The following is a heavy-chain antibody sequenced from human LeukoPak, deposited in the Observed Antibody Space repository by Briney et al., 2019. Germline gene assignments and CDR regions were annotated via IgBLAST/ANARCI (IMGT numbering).Heavy chain of an antibody. D-gene: IGHD3-22*01. CDR2: ISGSGGST. J-gene: IGHJ4*02. CDR3: AKDTNYYDSSGIY. Sequence: GGSLRLSCAASGFTFSSYAMSWVRQAPGKGLEWVSAISGSGGSTYYADSVKGRFTISRDNSKNTLYLQMNSLRAEDTAVYYRAKDTNYYDSSGIYWGQGTLVTVSS. V-gene: IGHV3-23*01. CDR1: GFTFSSYA.